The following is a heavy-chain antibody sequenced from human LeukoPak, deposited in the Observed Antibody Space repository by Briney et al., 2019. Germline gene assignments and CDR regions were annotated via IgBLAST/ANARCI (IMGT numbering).Heavy chain of an antibody. Sequence: GGSLRLSCAASGFTFSSYAMSWVRQAPGKGLEWVSAISGSGGSKYYADSVKGRFTISRDNSKDTLYLQMNSLRAEDTAVYYCAKGKGVVPAAIRGGNWFDPWGQGTLVTVSS. CDR3: AKGKGVVPAAIRGGNWFDP. CDR2: ISGSGGSK. D-gene: IGHD2-2*01. CDR1: GFTFSSYA. V-gene: IGHV3-23*01. J-gene: IGHJ5*02.